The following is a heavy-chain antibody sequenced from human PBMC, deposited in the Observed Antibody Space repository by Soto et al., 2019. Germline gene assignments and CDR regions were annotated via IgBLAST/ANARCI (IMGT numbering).Heavy chain of an antibody. D-gene: IGHD3-22*01. CDR3: AKDMRNYYDSSGYDPVYYGMDV. Sequence: GGSLRLSCAASGFTFDDYAMHWVRQAPGKGLEWVSGISWIGGSKGYADSVQGRFTISRDNAKNSLYLQMNSLRAEDTALYYCAKDMRNYYDSSGYDPVYYGMDVWGQGTTVTVSS. CDR1: GFTFDDYA. CDR2: ISWIGGSK. V-gene: IGHV3-9*01. J-gene: IGHJ6*02.